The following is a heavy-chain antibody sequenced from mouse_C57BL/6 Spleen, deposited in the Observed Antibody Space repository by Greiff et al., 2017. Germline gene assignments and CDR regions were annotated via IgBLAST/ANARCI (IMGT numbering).Heavy chain of an antibody. Sequence: VQLQQSGPGLVQPSQSLSITCTVSGFSLTSYGVHWVRQSPGKGLEWLGVIWSGGSTDYNAAFISRLSISKDNSKSQVFFKMNSLQADDTAIYYCARNLIYYYGSGYAMDYWGQGTSVTVSS. CDR1: GFSLTSYG. CDR3: ARNLIYYYGSGYAMDY. CDR2: IWSGGST. D-gene: IGHD1-1*01. V-gene: IGHV2-2*01. J-gene: IGHJ4*01.